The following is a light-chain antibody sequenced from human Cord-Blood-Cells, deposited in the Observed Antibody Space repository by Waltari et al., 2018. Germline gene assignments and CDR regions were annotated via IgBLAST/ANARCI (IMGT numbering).Light chain of an antibody. J-gene: IGKJ3*01. V-gene: IGKV1-39*01. CDR3: QQSYSTPFT. CDR2: AAS. CDR1: QSISSY. Sequence: DIQMTQSPSSRSASVGARVTITCRASQSISSYLNRYQQKPGKAPKLLIYAASSLQSGVPSRFSGSGSGTDFTLTISSLQPEDFATYYCQQSYSTPFTFGPGTKVDIK.